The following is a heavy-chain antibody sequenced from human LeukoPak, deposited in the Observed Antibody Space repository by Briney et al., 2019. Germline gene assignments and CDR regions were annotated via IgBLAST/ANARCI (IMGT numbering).Heavy chain of an antibody. CDR2: IPGTGVDT. J-gene: IGHJ5*02. CDR1: GFTFSNYG. D-gene: IGHD3-10*01. Sequence: GGSLRLSCAASGFTFSNYGMTWVRQAPGEGLEWVSSIPGTGVDTFYADSVKGRFTISRDNSKNSLYLQMNSLRAEDTAVYFCARDLGYSASGTFYAAWFDPWGQGTLVTVSS. CDR3: ARDLGYSASGTFYAAWFDP. V-gene: IGHV3-23*01.